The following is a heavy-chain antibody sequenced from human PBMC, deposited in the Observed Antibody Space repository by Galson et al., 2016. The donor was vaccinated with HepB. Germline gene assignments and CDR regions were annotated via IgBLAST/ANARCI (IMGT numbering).Heavy chain of an antibody. D-gene: IGHD6-25*01. CDR3: ATQRRYYFDY. Sequence: SLRLSCAASGFTVSSNYMSWVRQAPGKGPEWVSLIHAGGSTYYADSVKGRFTISRDNSKNTLFLQMKSLRAEDTAVYYCATQRRYYFDYWGQGTLVTVSS. CDR1: GFTVSSNY. V-gene: IGHV3-66*01. J-gene: IGHJ4*02. CDR2: IHAGGST.